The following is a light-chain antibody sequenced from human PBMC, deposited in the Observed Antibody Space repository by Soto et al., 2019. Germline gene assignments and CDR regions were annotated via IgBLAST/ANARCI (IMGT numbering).Light chain of an antibody. CDR1: QSLLHSNGYNY. J-gene: IGKJ4*01. V-gene: IGKV2-28*01. CDR3: MQALQTPLT. Sequence: DIVMTQSPLSLPVTPGEPASISCRSSQSLLHSNGYNYLDWYLQKPGQSPQLLIYLGSNRSSGVPDRFSGSVSCTDFTLKISRVEAEDVGVYYCMQALQTPLTFGGGTKVDIK. CDR2: LGS.